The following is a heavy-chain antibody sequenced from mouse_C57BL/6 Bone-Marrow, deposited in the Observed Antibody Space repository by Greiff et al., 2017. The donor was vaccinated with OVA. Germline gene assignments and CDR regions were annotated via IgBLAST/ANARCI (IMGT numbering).Heavy chain of an antibody. CDR1: GFNIKDDY. V-gene: IGHV14-4*01. D-gene: IGHD2-12*01. J-gene: IGHJ3*01. CDR2: IDPENGDT. CDR3: TALRRTY. Sequence: EVQLQQSGAELVRPGASVKLSCTASGFNIKDDYMHWVKQRPEQGLEWIGWIDPENGDTEYAPKFQGKATITADTSSNTAYLQLSSLASEDTAVSYWTALRRTYWGQGTRVTVAA.